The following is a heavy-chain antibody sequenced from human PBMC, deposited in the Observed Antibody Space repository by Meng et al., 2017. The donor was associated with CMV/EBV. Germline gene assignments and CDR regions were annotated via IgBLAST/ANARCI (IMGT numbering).Heavy chain of an antibody. CDR1: GFTVSSNY. V-gene: IGHV3-53*01. D-gene: IGHD1-26*01. J-gene: IGHJ4*02. Sequence: LRRSCSACGFTVSSNYMSWVRQAPGKGREWVSVIYSGGSTYYADSVKGRFTISRDNSKNTLYLQMNSLRAEDTAVYYCARITVGAIDYWGQGTLVTVSS. CDR3: ARITVGAIDY. CDR2: IYSGGST.